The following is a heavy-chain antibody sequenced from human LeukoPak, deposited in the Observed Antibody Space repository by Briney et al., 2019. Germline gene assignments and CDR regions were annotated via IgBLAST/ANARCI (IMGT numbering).Heavy chain of an antibody. CDR2: IYPDDSDT. CDR3: ARLSRYSSSSAFDY. CDR1: GYSFTSYW. V-gene: IGHV5-51*01. Sequence: GESLKISCKGSGYSFTSYWIGWVRQMPGRGLEWMGIIYPDDSDTTYSPSFQGQVTISADKSISTAYLQWSSLKASDTAMYYCARLSRYSSSSAFDYWGQGTLVTVSS. D-gene: IGHD6-6*01. J-gene: IGHJ4*02.